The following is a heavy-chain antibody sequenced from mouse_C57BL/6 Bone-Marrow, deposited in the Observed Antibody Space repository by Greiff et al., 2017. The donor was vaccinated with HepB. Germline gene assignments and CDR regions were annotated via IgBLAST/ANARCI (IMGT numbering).Heavy chain of an antibody. J-gene: IGHJ2*01. CDR1: GYTFTSYW. Sequence: VQLQQPGAELVMPGASVKLSCKASGYTFTSYWMHWVKQRPGQGLEWIGEIDPSDSYTNYNQKFKGKSTLTVDKSSSTAYMQLSSLTSEDSAVYYCAMRQLRLPYYFDYWGQGTTLTVSS. CDR3: AMRQLRLPYYFDY. CDR2: IDPSDSYT. D-gene: IGHD3-2*02. V-gene: IGHV1-69*01.